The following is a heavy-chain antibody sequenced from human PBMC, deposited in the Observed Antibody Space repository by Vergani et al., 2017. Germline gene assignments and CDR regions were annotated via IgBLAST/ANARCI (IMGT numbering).Heavy chain of an antibody. Sequence: QVQLQESGPGLVIPSQTLFLTCTVSGGSFSTGGQSWTWLRQSAGKGLEWIGRIYTSGATKYNPSLRSRAIMSVDASKKQFSLKLTSVTAADTAVYYCARVNTETNGHLYYYYYMDVWGQGTAVTVS. J-gene: IGHJ6*03. V-gene: IGHV4-61*02. CDR2: IYTSGAT. CDR3: ARVNTETNGHLYYYYYMDV. CDR1: GGSFSTGGQS. D-gene: IGHD4-11*01.